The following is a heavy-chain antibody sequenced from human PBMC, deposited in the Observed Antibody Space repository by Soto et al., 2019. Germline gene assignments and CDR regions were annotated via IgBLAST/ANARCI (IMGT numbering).Heavy chain of an antibody. CDR3: ARPGSSPSPFDY. D-gene: IGHD2-2*01. CDR2: IYPGESDT. V-gene: IGHV5-51*01. J-gene: IGHJ4*02. Sequence: SRKISCKGSGYSFTSDWIGWVRQMTGKGLEWMGIIYPGESDTRYSPSVQGQVTISAEKSISTAYLQWSRLTASATPMYYCARPGSSPSPFDYWGQGTMVTVSS. CDR1: GYSFTSDW.